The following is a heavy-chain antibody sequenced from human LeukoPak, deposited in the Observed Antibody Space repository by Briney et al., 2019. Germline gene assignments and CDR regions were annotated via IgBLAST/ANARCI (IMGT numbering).Heavy chain of an antibody. CDR3: ARRRGCSSSSCPPDY. D-gene: IGHD2-2*01. CDR2: IYPGDSDT. J-gene: IGHJ4*02. Sequence: PGESLNISCRGSGYTFTTYWIGWVRQMPGKGLEWMGIIYPGDSDTRYSPSFQGQVTMSADKSINTAYLQWGSLKASDTAMYYCARRRGCSSSSCPPDYWGQGTLVTVSS. CDR1: GYTFTTYW. V-gene: IGHV5-51*01.